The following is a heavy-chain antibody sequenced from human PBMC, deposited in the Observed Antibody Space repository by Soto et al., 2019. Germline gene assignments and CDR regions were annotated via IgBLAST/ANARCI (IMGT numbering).Heavy chain of an antibody. CDR2: SRDKTHSYST. V-gene: IGHV3-72*01. D-gene: IGHD3-3*02. J-gene: IGHJ3*02. CDR1: GFIFSDHY. CDR3: VRGFISFDI. Sequence: EVQLVESGGGLVQPGGSLRLSCAVAGFIFSDHYMDWVRQAPGKGLEWVGRSRDKTHSYSTEYAASVKGRFTVSRDDTMNSLHLQMNNLTIEDTAVYYCVRGFISFDIWGQGTMVNVSP.